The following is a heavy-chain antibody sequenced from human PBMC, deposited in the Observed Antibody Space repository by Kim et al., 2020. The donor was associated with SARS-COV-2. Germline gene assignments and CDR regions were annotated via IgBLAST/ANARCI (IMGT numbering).Heavy chain of an antibody. D-gene: IGHD2-8*01. Sequence: GGSLRLSCAASGFTFSSYGMHWVRQAPGKGLEWVAVISYDGSNKYYADSVKGRFTISRDNSKNTLYLQMNSLRAEDTAVYYCAKETLIGYCTNGVCRRGPDDAFDNWGQGTMVTVSS. CDR1: GFTFSSYG. CDR2: ISYDGSNK. CDR3: AKETLIGYCTNGVCRRGPDDAFDN. J-gene: IGHJ3*02. V-gene: IGHV3-30*18.